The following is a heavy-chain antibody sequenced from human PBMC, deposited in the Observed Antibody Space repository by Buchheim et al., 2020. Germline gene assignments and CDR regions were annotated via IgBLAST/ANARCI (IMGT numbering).Heavy chain of an antibody. D-gene: IGHD2-15*01. J-gene: IGHJ4*02. V-gene: IGHV3-30-3*01. Sequence: VQLVESGGGLVKPGGSLRLSCAASGFTFSSYTMNWVRQAPGKGLEWVAVISYDGSNKYYADSVKGRFTISRDNSKNTLYMQMNSLRAEDTAVYYCARDDDTNSRYSRLLFRGQGTL. CDR3: ARDDDTNSRYSRLLF. CDR2: ISYDGSNK. CDR1: GFTFSSYT.